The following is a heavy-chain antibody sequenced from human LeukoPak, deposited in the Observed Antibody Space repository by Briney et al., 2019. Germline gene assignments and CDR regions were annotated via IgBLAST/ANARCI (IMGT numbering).Heavy chain of an antibody. CDR2: IYYSGST. Sequence: PSETLSLTCAVYGGSFSGYYWSWIRQPPGKGLEWIGYIYYSGSTYYNPSLKSRVTISVDTSKNQFSLKLSSVTAADTAVYYCARELRYFDWLYFDYWGQGTLVTVSS. V-gene: IGHV4-30-4*08. J-gene: IGHJ4*02. D-gene: IGHD3-9*01. CDR3: ARELRYFDWLYFDY. CDR1: GGSFSGYY.